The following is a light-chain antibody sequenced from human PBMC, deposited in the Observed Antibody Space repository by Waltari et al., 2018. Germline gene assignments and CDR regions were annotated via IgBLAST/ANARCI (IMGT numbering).Light chain of an antibody. V-gene: IGKV4-1*01. Sequence: DIEMTQSPESLAVSLGERTTLNCKSGRIFLSVSNNRNYLAWYQHKPGQPPILLLYWASTRTSGVPERFIGSGSGTDFTLTITSLQAEDVAVYYCQQHYSNPVFGQGTRLELK. CDR2: WAS. CDR3: QQHYSNPV. CDR1: RIFLSVSNNRNY. J-gene: IGKJ5*01.